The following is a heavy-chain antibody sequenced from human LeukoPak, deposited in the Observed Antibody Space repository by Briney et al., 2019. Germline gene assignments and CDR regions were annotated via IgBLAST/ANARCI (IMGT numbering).Heavy chain of an antibody. CDR2: IYYSGST. J-gene: IGHJ4*02. Sequence: SETLSLTCTVSGGSISSYYWSWIRQPPGKGLEWIGYIYYSGSTNYNPSLKSRVTISVDTSKNQFSLKLSSVTAADTAVYYCAKTTSGDYVPFDYWGQGTLVTVSS. CDR3: AKTTSGDYVPFDY. D-gene: IGHD4-17*01. V-gene: IGHV4-59*08. CDR1: GGSISSYY.